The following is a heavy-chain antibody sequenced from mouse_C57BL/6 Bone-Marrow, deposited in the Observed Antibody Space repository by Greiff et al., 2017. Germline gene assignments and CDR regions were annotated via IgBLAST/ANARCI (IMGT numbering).Heavy chain of an antibody. V-gene: IGHV1-63*01. Sequence: VQLQQSGAELVRPGTSVKMSCKASGYTFTNYWIGWAKQRPGHGLEWIGDIYPGGGYTNYNEKFKGKATLTADKSSSTAYMQFSSLTSEDSAIYYCARSGFYGYFDVWGTGTTVTVSS. CDR3: ARSGFYGYFDV. J-gene: IGHJ1*03. CDR1: GYTFTNYW. CDR2: IYPGGGYT. D-gene: IGHD3-1*01.